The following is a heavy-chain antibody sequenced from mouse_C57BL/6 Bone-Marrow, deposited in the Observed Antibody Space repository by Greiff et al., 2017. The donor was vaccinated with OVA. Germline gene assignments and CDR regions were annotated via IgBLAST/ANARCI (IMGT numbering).Heavy chain of an antibody. Sequence: QVQLQQSGAELVRPGTSVKVSCKASGYAFTNYLIEWVKQRPGQGLEWIGVINPGSGGTNYNEKFKGKATLTADKSSSTAYMQLSSMTSEDSAVYFCARSYYGSIYYFGYWGQGTTLTVSS. CDR1: GYAFTNYL. D-gene: IGHD1-1*01. CDR3: ARSYYGSIYYFGY. CDR2: INPGSGGT. J-gene: IGHJ2*01. V-gene: IGHV1-54*01.